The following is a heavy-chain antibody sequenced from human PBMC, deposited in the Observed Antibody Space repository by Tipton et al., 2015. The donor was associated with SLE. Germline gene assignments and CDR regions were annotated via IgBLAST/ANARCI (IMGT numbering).Heavy chain of an antibody. V-gene: IGHV4-59*01. J-gene: IGHJ4*02. CDR1: GGSISSYY. D-gene: IGHD1-20*01. CDR2: IYHSGST. CDR3: ARHMRYNWNYFDN. Sequence: TLSLTCTVSGGSISSYYWSWIRQPPGKGLEWIGYIYHSGSTNYNPSLKSRVTISVDTSKNQFSLTLSSVTAADTAVYYCARHMRYNWNYFDNWGQGSLVIVAS.